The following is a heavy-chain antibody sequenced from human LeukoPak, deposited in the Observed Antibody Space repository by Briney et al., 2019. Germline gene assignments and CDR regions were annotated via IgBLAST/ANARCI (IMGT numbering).Heavy chain of an antibody. J-gene: IGHJ4*02. CDR1: GYSISSAYY. CDR2: IYHSGST. Sequence: SETLSLTCTVSGYSISSAYYWGWIRQPPGKGLEWIGSIYHSGSTYYNPSLKSRVTISVDTSKNQFSLKLSSVTAADTAVYYCARGSGPAAGKLFDYWGQGTLVTVSS. CDR3: ARGSGPAAGKLFDY. D-gene: IGHD6-13*01. V-gene: IGHV4-38-2*02.